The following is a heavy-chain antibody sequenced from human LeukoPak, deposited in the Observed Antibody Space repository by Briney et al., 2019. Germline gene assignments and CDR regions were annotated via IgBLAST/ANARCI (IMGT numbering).Heavy chain of an antibody. CDR3: AKDFRIGCSAHFDY. Sequence: GGSLRLSCVGSGFTFRSHAMSWVRQAPEKGLEFVSGIYENGGTTYYADSVKGRFSISRDNSKNTLYLQMDSLRGEDTAVYYCAKDFRIGCSAHFDYWGQGALVTVSS. J-gene: IGHJ4*02. D-gene: IGHD6-19*01. CDR2: IYENGGTT. CDR1: GFTFRSHA. V-gene: IGHV3-23*01.